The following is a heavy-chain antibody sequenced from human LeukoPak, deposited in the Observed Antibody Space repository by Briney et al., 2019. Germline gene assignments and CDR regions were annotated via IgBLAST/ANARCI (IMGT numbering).Heavy chain of an antibody. CDR3: ARLPNDYGDE. D-gene: IGHD4-17*01. CDR2: IYYSGST. J-gene: IGHJ4*02. CDR1: GGSISSYY. V-gene: IGHV4-59*08. Sequence: SETLSLTCIVSGGSISSYYWSWIRQPPGKGLEWIGYIYYSGSTNYNPSLKSRVTISVDTSKNQFSLKLSSVTAADTAVYYCARLPNDYGDEWGQGTLVTVSS.